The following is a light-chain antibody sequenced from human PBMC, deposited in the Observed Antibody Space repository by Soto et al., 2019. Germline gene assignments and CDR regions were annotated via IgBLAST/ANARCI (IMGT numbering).Light chain of an antibody. CDR1: QSVSNN. CDR2: GAS. CDR3: HQSNDWWT. V-gene: IGKV3-15*01. Sequence: EIVMTQSPATLSVSPGARATLSCRASQSVSNNLAWYQQKPGQAPRLLIYGASTRATGIPARFSGSGSGTEFTLTISSLQSEDFAVYYCHQSNDWWTFGQGTKVDIK. J-gene: IGKJ1*01.